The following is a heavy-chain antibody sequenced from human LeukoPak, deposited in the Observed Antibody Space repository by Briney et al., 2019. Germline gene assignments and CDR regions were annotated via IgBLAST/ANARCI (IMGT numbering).Heavy chain of an antibody. V-gene: IGHV3-30*04. CDR2: ISYDGSNK. CDR3: AKAIRQSPNNYYFDY. D-gene: IGHD3-9*01. CDR1: GFTFSSYA. J-gene: IGHJ4*02. Sequence: GGSLRLSCAASGFTFSSYAMHWVRQAPGKGLEWVAVISYDGSNKYYADSVKGRFTISRDNSKNTLYLQMNSLRAEDTAVYYCAKAIRQSPNNYYFDYWGQGTLVTVSS.